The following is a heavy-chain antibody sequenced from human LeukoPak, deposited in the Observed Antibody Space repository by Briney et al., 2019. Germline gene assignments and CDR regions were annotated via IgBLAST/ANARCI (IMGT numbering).Heavy chain of an antibody. Sequence: GGSLRLSCAASGFTFSSYAMSWVRQAPGKGLEWVSAISGSGGSTYYADSVKGRFTISRDNSKNTLYLQMNSLRAEDTAVYYCAKVAGSSSLPFSYSFLYYYYYMDVWGKGTTVTVSS. CDR3: AKVAGSSSLPFSYSFLYYYYYMDV. CDR2: ISGSGGST. D-gene: IGHD6-6*01. V-gene: IGHV3-23*01. J-gene: IGHJ6*03. CDR1: GFTFSSYA.